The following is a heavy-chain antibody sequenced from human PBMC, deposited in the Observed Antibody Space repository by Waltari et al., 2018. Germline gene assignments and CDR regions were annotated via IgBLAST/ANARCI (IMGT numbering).Heavy chain of an antibody. J-gene: IGHJ6*02. CDR3: ARDPLQSGPYYYYYGMDV. CDR2: INHSGST. Sequence: QVQLQQWGAGLLKPSETLSLTCAVYGGSFSGYYWSWIRQPPGKGLEWIGEINHSGSTNYNPSLKSRVTISVDTSKNQFSLKLSSVTAADTAVYYCARDPLQSGPYYYYYGMDVWGQGTTVTVSS. CDR1: GGSFSGYY. V-gene: IGHV4-34*01. D-gene: IGHD4-4*01.